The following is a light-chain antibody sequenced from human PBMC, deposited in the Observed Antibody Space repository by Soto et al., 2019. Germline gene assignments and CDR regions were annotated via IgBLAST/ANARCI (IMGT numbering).Light chain of an antibody. V-gene: IGKV3-20*01. CDR3: QQYGSSLYT. Sequence: ERVLTQSPGTLSLSPGERATLSCRASQSVSSSYLAWYQQKPGQAPRLLIYDASSRATGSPDRFSGSGSGTDFTLTISRLEPEDFAVYYCQQYGSSLYTFGQVTKLEI. CDR2: DAS. J-gene: IGKJ2*01. CDR1: QSVSSSY.